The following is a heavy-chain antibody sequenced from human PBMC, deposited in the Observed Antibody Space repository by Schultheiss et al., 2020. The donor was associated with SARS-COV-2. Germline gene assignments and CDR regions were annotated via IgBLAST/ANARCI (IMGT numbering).Heavy chain of an antibody. CDR3: ARGSLIAAADSTGFDY. Sequence: SETLSLTCAVYGGSFSGYYWSWIRQPPGKGLEWIGEINHSGSTNYNPSLKSRVTISVDTSKNQFSLKLSSVTAADTAVYYCARGSLIAAADSTGFDYWGQGTLVTVSS. V-gene: IGHV4-34*01. J-gene: IGHJ4*02. CDR2: INHSGST. CDR1: GGSFSGYY. D-gene: IGHD6-13*01.